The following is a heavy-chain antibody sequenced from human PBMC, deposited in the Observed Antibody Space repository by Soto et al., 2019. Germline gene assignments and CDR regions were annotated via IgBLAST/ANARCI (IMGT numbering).Heavy chain of an antibody. D-gene: IGHD6-13*01. V-gene: IGHV1-8*01. CDR1: GYTFTSYD. CDR2: MNPNSGNT. Sequence: ASVKVSCKASGYTFTSYDINWVRQATGQGLEWMGWMNPNSGNTGYAQKFQGRVIMTRNTSISTAYMELSSLRSEDTAVYYCARVGFHSSSNWFDPWGQGTLVTVSS. J-gene: IGHJ5*02. CDR3: ARVGFHSSSNWFDP.